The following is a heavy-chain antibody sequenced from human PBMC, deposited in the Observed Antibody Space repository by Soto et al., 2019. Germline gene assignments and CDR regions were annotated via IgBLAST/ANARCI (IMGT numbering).Heavy chain of an antibody. CDR2: ISYDGSNK. D-gene: IGHD4-17*01. CDR3: ARVYGDPLYYFDY. Sequence: PGGSLRLSCAASGFTFSSYAMHWVRQAPGKGLEWVAVISYDGSNKYYADSVKGRFTISRDNSKNTLYLQMNSLRAEDTAVYYCARVYGDPLYYFDYWGQGTLVTVSS. CDR1: GFTFSSYA. V-gene: IGHV3-30-3*01. J-gene: IGHJ4*02.